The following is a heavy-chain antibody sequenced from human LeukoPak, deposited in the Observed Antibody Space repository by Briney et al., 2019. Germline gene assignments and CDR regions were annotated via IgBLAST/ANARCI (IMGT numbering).Heavy chain of an antibody. CDR1: GFTFDDYG. V-gene: IGHV3-9*03. D-gene: IGHD2-2*01. CDR2: ISWNSGSI. Sequence: GGSLRLSCAAFGFTFDDYGMSWVRQAPGKGLEWVSGISWNSGSIGYADSVKGRFTISRDNAKNSLYLQMNSLRAEDMALYYCAKEKVPYQLAYYFDYWGQGTLVTVSS. J-gene: IGHJ4*02. CDR3: AKEKVPYQLAYYFDY.